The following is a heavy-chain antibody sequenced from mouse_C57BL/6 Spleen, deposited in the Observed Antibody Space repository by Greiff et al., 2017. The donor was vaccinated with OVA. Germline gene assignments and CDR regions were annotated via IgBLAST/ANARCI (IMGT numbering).Heavy chain of an antibody. D-gene: IGHD1-1*01. CDR2: INPSNGGT. V-gene: IGHV1-53*01. J-gene: IGHJ4*01. Sequence: QVQLQQPGTDLVKPGASVKLSCKASGYTFTSYWMHWVKQRPGQGLEWIGNINPSNGGTNYNEKCKSKATLTVDKSSSTAYMQLSSLTSEDSAVYYCARLSYGIPMDYWGQGTSVTVSS. CDR3: ARLSYGIPMDY. CDR1: GYTFTSYW.